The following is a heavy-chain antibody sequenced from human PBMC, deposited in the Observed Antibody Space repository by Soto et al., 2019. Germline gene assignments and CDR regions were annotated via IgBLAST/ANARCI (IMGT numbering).Heavy chain of an antibody. D-gene: IGHD6-19*01. V-gene: IGHV3-30*18. Sequence: QVQLVESGGGVVQPGRSLRLSCAASGFTFSSFGMHWVRQAPGKGLEWVAIISYDGSSDYYVDSVKGRFTISRDKSKNTLYLQMNSLRPEDTAVYYCAKDRGWSSADLEYWGQ. J-gene: IGHJ4*02. CDR3: AKDRGWSSADLEY. CDR1: GFTFSSFG. CDR2: ISYDGSSD.